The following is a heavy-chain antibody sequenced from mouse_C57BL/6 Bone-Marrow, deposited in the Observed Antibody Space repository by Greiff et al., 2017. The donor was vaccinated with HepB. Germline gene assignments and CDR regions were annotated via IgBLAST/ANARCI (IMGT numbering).Heavy chain of an antibody. D-gene: IGHD3-2*01. CDR2: IDPETGGT. CDR3: TREDPRQPSFAY. Sequence: QVQLQQSGAELVRPGASVTLSCKASGYTFTDYEMHWVKQTPVHGLEWIGAIDPETGGTAYNQKFKGKAILTADESSSTAYMELRSLTSEDSAVYYCTREDPRQPSFAYWGQGTLVTVSA. J-gene: IGHJ3*01. V-gene: IGHV1-15*01. CDR1: GYTFTDYE.